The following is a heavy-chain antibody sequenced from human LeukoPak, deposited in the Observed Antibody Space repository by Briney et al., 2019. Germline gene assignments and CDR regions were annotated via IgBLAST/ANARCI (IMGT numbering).Heavy chain of an antibody. D-gene: IGHD3-10*01. CDR2: ISGSGSTI. Sequence: GGSLRLSCAASGFTFSSYEMNWVRQAPGKGLEWVSYISGSGSTIYYADSVKGRFTISRDNAKNSLYLQMNRLRAEDTAVYYCARFSRGWFDPWGQGTLVTVSS. CDR1: GFTFSSYE. CDR3: ARFSRGWFDP. V-gene: IGHV3-48*03. J-gene: IGHJ5*02.